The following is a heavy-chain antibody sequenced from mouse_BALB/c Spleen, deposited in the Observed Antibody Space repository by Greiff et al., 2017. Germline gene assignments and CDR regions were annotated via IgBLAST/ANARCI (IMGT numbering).Heavy chain of an antibody. CDR3: ARDPFAY. CDR1: GFTFSSFG. CDR2: ISSGSSTI. Sequence: EVQLQQSGGGLVQPGGSRKLSCAASGFTFSSFGMHWVRQAPEKGLEWVAYISSGSSTIYYADTVKGRFTISRDNPKNTLFLQMTSLRSEDTAMYYCARDPFAYWGQGTLVTVSA. J-gene: IGHJ3*01. V-gene: IGHV5-17*02.